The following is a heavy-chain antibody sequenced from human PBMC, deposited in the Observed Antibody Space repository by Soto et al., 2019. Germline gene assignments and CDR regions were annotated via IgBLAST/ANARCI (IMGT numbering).Heavy chain of an antibody. Sequence: SATQSLTCAVSGASISGSYYYWAWLRQSPGKGPEWIGSVFYTGFTSYNPSLESRVSVSVDTSKSQFSLKLSAVTAADTAVYYCATSQKGCNWNYFDHWGQGALVTVSS. D-gene: IGHD1-20*01. J-gene: IGHJ4*02. CDR1: GASISGSYYY. CDR3: ATSQKGCNWNYFDH. V-gene: IGHV4-39*01. CDR2: VFYTGFT.